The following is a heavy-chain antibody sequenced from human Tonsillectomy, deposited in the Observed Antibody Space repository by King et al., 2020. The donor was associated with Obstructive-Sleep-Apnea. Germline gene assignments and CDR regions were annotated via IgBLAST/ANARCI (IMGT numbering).Heavy chain of an antibody. Sequence: VQLVESGGGLVQPGGSLRLSCAASGFTLSSYWMHWVLQAPGKGLVWVSRINSDGSTTNYADSVKGRFTISRDNAKNTLYLQMNSLRAEDTAVYYCARAMRGSFDYWGRGTLVTVPS. CDR3: ARAMRGSFDY. V-gene: IGHV3-74*01. CDR1: GFTLSSYW. J-gene: IGHJ4*02. D-gene: IGHD3-22*01. CDR2: INSDGSTT.